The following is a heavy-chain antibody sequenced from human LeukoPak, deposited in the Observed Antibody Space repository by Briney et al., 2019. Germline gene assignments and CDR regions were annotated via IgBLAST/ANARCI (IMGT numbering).Heavy chain of an antibody. Sequence: GGSLRLSCAASEFTFSNYAMNWVRQAPGKGLEWVSGISGGGGSTYYADSVKGRFTISRDNSKNTLYLQMNSLRAEDTAVYYCAWDSSGYYLSAYRYWGQGTLVTVSS. CDR2: ISGGGGST. CDR3: AWDSSGYYLSAYRY. J-gene: IGHJ4*02. V-gene: IGHV3-23*01. CDR1: EFTFSNYA. D-gene: IGHD3-22*01.